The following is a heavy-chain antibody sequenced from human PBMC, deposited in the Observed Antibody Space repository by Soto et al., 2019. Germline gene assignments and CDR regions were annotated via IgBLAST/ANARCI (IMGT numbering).Heavy chain of an antibody. D-gene: IGHD3-16*02. CDR2: ISGSGGST. Sequence: GGSLRLSCAASGFTFSSYAMSWVRQAPGKGLEWVSAISGSGGSTYYADSVKGRFTISRDNSKNTLYLQMNSLRAEDTAVYYCAKDYQNSPPPLMITFGGVIATPLDYWGQGTLVTVSS. CDR1: GFTFSSYA. V-gene: IGHV3-23*01. J-gene: IGHJ4*02. CDR3: AKDYQNSPPPLMITFGGVIATPLDY.